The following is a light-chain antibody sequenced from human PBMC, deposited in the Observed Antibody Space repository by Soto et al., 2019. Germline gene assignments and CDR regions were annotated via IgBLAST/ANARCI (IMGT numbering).Light chain of an antibody. J-gene: IGKJ4*01. CDR2: DTP. CDR1: QSVSSY. V-gene: IGKV3-11*01. CDR3: QQSSNWPPLN. Sequence: EIVVTQSPATLSLSSGEIATLSWSASQSVSSYLAWYQQRPGQAPRLLMYDTPKRATGTPARFSGSGSGTDFTLTISSLEPEDFAVYYCQQSSNWPPLNFGGGTKVDIK.